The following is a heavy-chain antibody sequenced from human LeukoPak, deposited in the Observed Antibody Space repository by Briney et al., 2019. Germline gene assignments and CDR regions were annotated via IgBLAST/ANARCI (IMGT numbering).Heavy chain of an antibody. D-gene: IGHD2-21*02. CDR3: SKAMTASTYYFDS. CDR1: GFTLSSYA. V-gene: IGHV3-23*01. J-gene: IGHJ4*02. Sequence: GGSLRLSCAASGFTLSSYAMSWVRQAPGKGLEWVSVISVSDGSTYYADSVKGRFTISRDNSKNTLYLQMNGLRAEDTAIYYCSKAMTASTYYFDSWGQGTLVTVSS. CDR2: ISVSDGST.